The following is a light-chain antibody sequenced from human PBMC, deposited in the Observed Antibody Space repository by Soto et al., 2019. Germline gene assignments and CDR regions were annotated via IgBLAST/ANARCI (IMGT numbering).Light chain of an antibody. Sequence: DIVMTQSPLSLPVTPGEPASISCRSSQSLLHSNGYNYLDWYLQKPGQSPQPLIYLGSNRASGVPDRFSGSGSGTDFTLKISRVEAEDVGVYYCMQALQTPPTFGQGTKVDIK. V-gene: IGKV2-28*01. CDR3: MQALQTPPT. CDR2: LGS. CDR1: QSLLHSNGYNY. J-gene: IGKJ1*01.